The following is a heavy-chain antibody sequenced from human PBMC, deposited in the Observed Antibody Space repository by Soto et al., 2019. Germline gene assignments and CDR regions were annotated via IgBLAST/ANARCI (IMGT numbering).Heavy chain of an antibody. J-gene: IGHJ6*02. CDR1: VDSVSSNSAA. CDR3: ARAQHDSSDYYYGMDV. Sequence: SQTLSLTCAISVDSVSSNSAAWNCIRQSPSRGLEWLGRTYYRSKWYNDYAVSVKSRITINPDTSKNQFSLQLNSVTPEDTAVYYCARAQHDSSDYYYGMDVWGQGTTVTVSS. D-gene: IGHD2-21*02. CDR2: TYYRSKWYN. V-gene: IGHV6-1*01.